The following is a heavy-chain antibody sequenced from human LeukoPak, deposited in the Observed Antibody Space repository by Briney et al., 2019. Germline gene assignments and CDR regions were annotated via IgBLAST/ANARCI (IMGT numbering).Heavy chain of an antibody. CDR3: ARWAGAILTDY. CDR2: ISSSGSSI. CDR1: GFTFSDYY. J-gene: IGHJ4*02. D-gene: IGHD1-26*01. Sequence: GGSLRLSCAASGFTFSDYYMSWIRQAPGKGLEWVSYISSSGSSISYADSVKGRFTISRDNAKNSLYLQMNSLRAEDTAVFYCARWAGAILTDYWGQGTLVTVSS. V-gene: IGHV3-11*04.